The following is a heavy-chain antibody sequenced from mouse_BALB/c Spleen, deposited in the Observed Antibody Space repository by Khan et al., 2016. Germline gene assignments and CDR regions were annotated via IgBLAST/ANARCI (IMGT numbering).Heavy chain of an antibody. Sequence: EVKLQESGPGLVKPSQSLSLTCTVTGYSITSDYAWNWIRQFPGNKLEWMGYISYSGSTSYNPSLKSRISITRDTSKNQFFLQLNSVTTEDTATYYCATHDYDWFAYWGQGTLVTVSA. CDR1: GYSITSDYA. V-gene: IGHV3-2*02. CDR2: ISYSGST. CDR3: ATHDYDWFAY. D-gene: IGHD2-4*01. J-gene: IGHJ3*01.